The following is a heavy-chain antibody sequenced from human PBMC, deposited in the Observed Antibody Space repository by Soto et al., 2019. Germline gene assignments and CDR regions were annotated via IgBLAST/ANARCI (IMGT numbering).Heavy chain of an antibody. CDR1: GFTFSSYA. V-gene: IGHV3-23*01. CDR3: AKDGEDIVVVVAATELDY. J-gene: IGHJ4*02. CDR2: ISGSGGST. Sequence: VQLLESGGGLVQPGGSLRLSCAASGFTFSSYAMSWVRQAPGKGLEWVSAISGSGGSTYYADSVKGRFTISRDNSKNTLYLQMNSLRAEDTAVYYCAKDGEDIVVVVAATELDYWGQGTLVTVSS. D-gene: IGHD2-15*01.